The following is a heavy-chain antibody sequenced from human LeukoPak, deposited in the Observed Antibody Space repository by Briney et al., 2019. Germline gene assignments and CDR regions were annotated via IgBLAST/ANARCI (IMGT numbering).Heavy chain of an antibody. J-gene: IGHJ3*02. V-gene: IGHV3-23*01. CDR2: ISGSGGST. Sequence: SGGSLRLSCAASGFTFSSYAMSWVRQAPGKGLEWVSAISGSGGSTYYADSVKGRFTISRDNSKNTLYLQMNSLRAEDTAVYYCAKDPWLSDDAFDIWGQGTMVTVSS. CDR1: GFTFSSYA. CDR3: AKDPWLSDDAFDI. D-gene: IGHD3-22*01.